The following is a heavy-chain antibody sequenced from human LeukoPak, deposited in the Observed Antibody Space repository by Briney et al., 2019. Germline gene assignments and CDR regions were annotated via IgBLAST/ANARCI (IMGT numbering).Heavy chain of an antibody. CDR2: INPNSSGT. J-gene: IGHJ4*02. D-gene: IGHD6-19*01. V-gene: IGHV1-2*02. CDR1: GYTFTGYY. CDR3: ARKAVGTDGLNY. Sequence: ASVKVSCKASGYTFTGYYMHWVRQAPGQGLEWMGWINPNSSGTNYAQRFQGRVTMTRDTSISTAYMELSRLRSDDTAVYYCARKAVGTDGLNYWGQGTLVTVSS.